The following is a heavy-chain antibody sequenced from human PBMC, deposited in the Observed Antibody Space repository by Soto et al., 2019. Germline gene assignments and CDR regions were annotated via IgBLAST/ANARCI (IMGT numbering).Heavy chain of an antibody. Sequence: ASVKVSCTASAYTFTTYGINWVRQAPGQGLEWMGWISAYNGNTNYAQKFQGRVSMTTDTSTSTAYMGLRSLRSDDTAVYYCARHGTGGAFDIWGQGTMVTVSS. CDR2: ISAYNGNT. V-gene: IGHV1-18*01. CDR3: ARHGTGGAFDI. CDR1: AYTFTTYG. J-gene: IGHJ3*02. D-gene: IGHD2-8*02.